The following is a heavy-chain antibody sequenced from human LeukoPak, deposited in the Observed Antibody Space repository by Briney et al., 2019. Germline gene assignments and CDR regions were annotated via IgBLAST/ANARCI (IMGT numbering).Heavy chain of an antibody. CDR3: ARGPMVRGVYMDWFDP. D-gene: IGHD3-10*01. J-gene: IGHJ5*02. CDR1: GYTFTSYY. Sequence: ASVKVSCKASGYTFTSYYMHWVRQAPGQGLEWMGIINPSGGSTSYAQKFQGRVTMTRDTSTSTVYMELSSLRSEDTAVYDCARGPMVRGVYMDWFDPWGQGTLVTVSS. V-gene: IGHV1-46*01. CDR2: INPSGGST.